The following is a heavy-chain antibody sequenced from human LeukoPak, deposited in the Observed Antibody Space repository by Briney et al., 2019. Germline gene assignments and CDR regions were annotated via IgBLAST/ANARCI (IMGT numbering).Heavy chain of an antibody. J-gene: IGHJ4*02. V-gene: IGHV1-8*01. D-gene: IGHD6-6*01. CDR2: MNPNSGNT. CDR3: ARLPKYSRPFDY. CDR1: GYTFTSYD. Sequence: ASVKVSCKSSGYTFTSYDINWVRPATAQGLEWMGWMNPNSGNTAYAQKFQGRVTFISDTSISTAYMELSSLRSEDSAVYYCARLPKYSRPFDYWGQGTLVTVSS.